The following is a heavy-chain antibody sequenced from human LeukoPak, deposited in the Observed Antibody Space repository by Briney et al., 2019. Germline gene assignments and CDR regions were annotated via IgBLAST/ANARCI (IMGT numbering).Heavy chain of an antibody. Sequence: SETLSLTCTVSGGSISSYYWSWIRQPPGKGLEWIGYIYYSESTNYNPSLKSRVTISVDTSKNQFSLKLSSVTAADTAVYYCASASLNIYAFDIWGQGTMVTVSS. CDR3: ASASLNIYAFDI. V-gene: IGHV4-59*01. D-gene: IGHD2/OR15-2a*01. CDR1: GGSISSYY. CDR2: IYYSEST. J-gene: IGHJ3*02.